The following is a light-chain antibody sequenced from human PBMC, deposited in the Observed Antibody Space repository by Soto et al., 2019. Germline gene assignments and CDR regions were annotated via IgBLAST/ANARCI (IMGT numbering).Light chain of an antibody. CDR3: QQYGGSTRT. CDR1: QSVTTQ. Sequence: IVLTQSPGTLSLSPGERATLSCRASQSVTTQLAWYQQKPGQAPRLIIHGASSRATGVPDRITGSGSGTDFTLSISRLEPEDFAVYYCQQYGGSTRTFGQGTKVEI. CDR2: GAS. J-gene: IGKJ1*01. V-gene: IGKV3-20*01.